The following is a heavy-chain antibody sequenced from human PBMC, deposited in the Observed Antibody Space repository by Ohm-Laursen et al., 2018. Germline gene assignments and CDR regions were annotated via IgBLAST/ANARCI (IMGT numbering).Heavy chain of an antibody. CDR2: ISGSGGST. D-gene: IGHD3-22*01. Sequence: SLRLSCAATGFTFSSYAMSWVRQAPGKGLEWVSAISGSGGSTYYADSVKGRFTISRDNSKNTLYLQMNSLRAEDTAVYYCASTYDSSGYYIYWGQGTLVTVSS. CDR1: GFTFSSYA. J-gene: IGHJ4*02. V-gene: IGHV3-23*01. CDR3: ASTYDSSGYYIY.